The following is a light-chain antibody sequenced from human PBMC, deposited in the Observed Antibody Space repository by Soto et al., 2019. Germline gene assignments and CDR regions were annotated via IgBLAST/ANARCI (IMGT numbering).Light chain of an antibody. CDR3: QQSFSTPRT. V-gene: IGKV1-39*01. J-gene: IGKJ1*01. CDR1: QTINTY. Sequence: DIQMTQSPSSLSASVGDRVTISCRASQTINTYVNWYLQKPGKAPKLLIYAASSLRSGVPSRFSGSGSGTYFTLTISSLQPEDFATYYCQQSFSTPRTFGQGTKVEIK. CDR2: AAS.